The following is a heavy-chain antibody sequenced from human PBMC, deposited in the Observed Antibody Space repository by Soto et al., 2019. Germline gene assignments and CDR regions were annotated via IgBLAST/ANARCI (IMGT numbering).Heavy chain of an antibody. J-gene: IGHJ4*02. V-gene: IGHV1-69*01. Sequence: QVQLVQSGAEVKKPGSSVKVSCKASGGTFSSYAISWVRQAPGQGLEWMGGIIPIFGTANYAQKFQGRVTITADESTSTAYMELSSPRSEDTAVYYCASDDLGYCSGGSCYSPEGWGQGTLVTVSS. D-gene: IGHD2-15*01. CDR3: ASDDLGYCSGGSCYSPEG. CDR1: GGTFSSYA. CDR2: IIPIFGTA.